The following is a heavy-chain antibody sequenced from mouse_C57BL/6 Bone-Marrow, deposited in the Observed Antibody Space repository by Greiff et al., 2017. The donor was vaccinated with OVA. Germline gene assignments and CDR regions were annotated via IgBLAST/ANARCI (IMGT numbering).Heavy chain of an antibody. Sequence: QVQLQQSGAELVRPGASVKLSCKASGYTFTDYYINWVKQRPGQGLEWIARIYPGSGNTYYNEKFKGKATLTAAKSSSTAYMQLSSLTSEDSAVYFCARKGLILFDYWGQGTTLTVSS. D-gene: IGHD3-1*01. CDR1: GYTFTDYY. J-gene: IGHJ2*01. V-gene: IGHV1-76*01. CDR3: ARKGLILFDY. CDR2: IYPGSGNT.